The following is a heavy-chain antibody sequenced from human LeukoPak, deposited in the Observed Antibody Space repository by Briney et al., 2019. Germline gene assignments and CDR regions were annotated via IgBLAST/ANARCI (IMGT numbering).Heavy chain of an antibody. Sequence: SVKVSCKASGGTFSSYTISGVRQAPGQGLEWMGRIIPILGIANYAQKFQGRVTITADKSTTTANMELSSLRSEDTAVYYCAREVIQLGLGSTDYYGMDVWGQGTTVTVSS. CDR1: GGTFSSYT. V-gene: IGHV1-69*04. CDR2: IIPILGIA. J-gene: IGHJ6*02. CDR3: AREVIQLGLGSTDYYGMDV. D-gene: IGHD5-18*01.